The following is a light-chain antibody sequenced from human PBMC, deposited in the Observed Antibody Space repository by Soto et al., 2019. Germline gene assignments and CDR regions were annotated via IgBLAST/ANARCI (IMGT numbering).Light chain of an antibody. Sequence: SVLAQPLSVSGSPGQSVTLSRPGTSSDVGYYSYVSWFQQHPGKAPKLMIYDVSKRPSGVPDRFSGSKSGNTASLTISGLQAEDEADYYCCSFAGSYTLYVFGTGTKVTVL. CDR2: DVS. CDR3: CSFAGSYTLYV. V-gene: IGLV2-11*01. J-gene: IGLJ1*01. CDR1: SSDVGYYSY.